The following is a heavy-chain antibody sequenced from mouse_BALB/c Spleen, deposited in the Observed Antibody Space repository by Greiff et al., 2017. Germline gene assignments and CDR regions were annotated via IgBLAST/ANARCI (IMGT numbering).Heavy chain of an antibody. V-gene: IGHV2-6-7*01. CDR2: IWGDGST. CDR3: ARDAWYDDEGMEY. J-gene: IGHJ4*01. D-gene: IGHD2-4*01. Sequence: QVQLQQSGPGLVAPSQSLSITCTVSGFSLTGYGVNWVRQPPGKGLEWLGMIWGDGSTDYNSALKSRLSISKDNSKSQVFLKMNSLQTDDTARYYGARDAWYDDEGMEYWGQGTRVTVAA. CDR1: GFSLTGYG.